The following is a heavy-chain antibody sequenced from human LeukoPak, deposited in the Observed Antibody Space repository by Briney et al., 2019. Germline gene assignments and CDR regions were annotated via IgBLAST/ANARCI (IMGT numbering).Heavy chain of an antibody. CDR2: INAGNGDT. J-gene: IGHJ6*02. V-gene: IGHV1-3*01. Sequence: ASVKVSCKGSGYTFSSYAIHWVRQAPGQRLEWMGWINAGNGDTKYSQKFQGRVTITRDTSATTAYMELSSLRSEDTAVYYCTRGTGCTGGSCSYYGMDVWGQGTTVTVPS. D-gene: IGHD2-15*01. CDR3: TRGTGCTGGSCSYYGMDV. CDR1: GYTFSSYA.